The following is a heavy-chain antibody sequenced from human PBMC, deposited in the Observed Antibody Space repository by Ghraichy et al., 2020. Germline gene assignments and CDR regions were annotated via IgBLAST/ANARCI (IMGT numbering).Heavy chain of an antibody. J-gene: IGHJ4*02. V-gene: IGHV3-66*01. CDR3: ATLGGIAVAYFDY. CDR1: GFTVSSNY. D-gene: IGHD6-19*01. Sequence: GGSLRLSCAASGFTVSSNYMSWVRQAPGKGLEWVSVIYSGGSAYYADSVKGRFTISRDNSKNTLYLQMNSLRAEDTAVYYCATLGGIAVAYFDYWGQGTLVTVSS. CDR2: IYSGGSA.